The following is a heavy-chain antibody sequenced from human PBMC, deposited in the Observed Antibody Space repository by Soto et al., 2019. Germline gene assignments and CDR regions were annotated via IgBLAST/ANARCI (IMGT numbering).Heavy chain of an antibody. J-gene: IGHJ4*02. V-gene: IGHV2-5*01. CDR3: AHGRSVGSTYFFEY. CDR2: VYATNEI. D-gene: IGHD3-10*01. CDR1: GFSLTTGAVG. Sequence: QITLKESGPTLVKPTQTLTLTCTFSGFSLTTGAVGVGWIRQPPGKALEWLALVYATNEIRYSPSLKNRLTITKDTSKNQVVLTMTNMDPADTATYSCAHGRSVGSTYFFEYWGQGTLVTVSS.